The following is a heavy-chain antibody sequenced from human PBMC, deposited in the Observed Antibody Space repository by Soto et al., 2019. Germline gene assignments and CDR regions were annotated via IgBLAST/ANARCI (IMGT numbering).Heavy chain of an antibody. D-gene: IGHD6-13*01. V-gene: IGHV3-30*18. J-gene: IGHJ6*02. CDR1: GFTFSSYG. CDR2: ISYDGSNK. Sequence: QVQLVESGGGVVQPGRSLRLSCAASGFTFSSYGMHWARQAPGKGLEWVAVISYDGSNKYYADSVKGRFTISRDNSKNTLYLQMNSLRAEDTAVYYCAKETPKQLVFYYYYGMDVWGQGTTVTVSS. CDR3: AKETPKQLVFYYYYGMDV.